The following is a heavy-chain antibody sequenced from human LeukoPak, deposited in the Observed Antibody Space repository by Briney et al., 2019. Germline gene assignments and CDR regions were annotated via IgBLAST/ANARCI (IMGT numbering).Heavy chain of an antibody. D-gene: IGHD6-6*01. J-gene: IGHJ6*02. CDR1: GFIFDDYA. V-gene: IGHV3-9*01. CDR3: AKDMYSSSSAPYYYYYGMDV. Sequence: GRSLRLSCAASGFIFDDYAMHWVRQAPGKGLEWVSGISWKSGNIGYADSVKGRFTISRDNAKNSLYLQVSSLRAEDTALYYCAKDMYSSSSAPYYYYYGMDVWGQGTTVTVSS. CDR2: ISWKSGNI.